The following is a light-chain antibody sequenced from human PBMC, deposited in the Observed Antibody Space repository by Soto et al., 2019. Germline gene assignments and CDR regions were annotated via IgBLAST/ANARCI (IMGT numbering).Light chain of an antibody. CDR1: QSISNY. Sequence: DIQMTQSPSSLSASVGDRVTIACRASQSISNYLNWYQQKPGKAPKLLIYAASNLQSGVASRFSGSGSGIDFTLTISSLQPEDFATYYCQQSYSTPLCTFGQGTRLEI. V-gene: IGKV1-39*01. CDR3: QQSYSTPLCT. CDR2: AAS. J-gene: IGKJ2*02.